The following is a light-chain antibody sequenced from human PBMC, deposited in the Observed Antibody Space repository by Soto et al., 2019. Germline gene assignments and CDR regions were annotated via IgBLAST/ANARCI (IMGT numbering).Light chain of an antibody. V-gene: IGLV1-40*01. CDR1: SSNIGAGYD. Sequence: QSVLTQPPSVSGAPGQRVTISCTGSSSNIGAGYDVHWYQQLPGTAPKLLIYGNSNRPSGVPDRFSGSKSGTSASLAITGLQAEDEADYYCQSYDSSRGAVVFGGGTKVTVL. CDR3: QSYDSSRGAVV. J-gene: IGLJ2*01. CDR2: GNS.